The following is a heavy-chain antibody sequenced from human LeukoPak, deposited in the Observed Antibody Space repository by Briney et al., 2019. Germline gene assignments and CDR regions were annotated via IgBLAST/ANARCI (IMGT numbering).Heavy chain of an antibody. V-gene: IGHV4-34*01. CDR1: GGSFSGYY. Sequence: PSETLSLTCAVYGGSFSGYYWSWIRQPPGKGLEWIGEINHSGSTNYNPSLKSRVTISVDTSKNQFSLKLSSVTAADTAVYYCARRPDGYNAYYFDYWGQGTLVTVSS. CDR2: INHSGST. D-gene: IGHD5-24*01. J-gene: IGHJ4*02. CDR3: ARRPDGYNAYYFDY.